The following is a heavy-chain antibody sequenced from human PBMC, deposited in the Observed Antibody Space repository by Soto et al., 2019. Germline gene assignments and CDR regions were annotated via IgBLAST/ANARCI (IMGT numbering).Heavy chain of an antibody. CDR1: GYTFTTYG. D-gene: IGHD6-6*01. Sequence: QVQLVQSGAEVKKPGASVKVSCKASGYTFTTYGISWVRQAPGQGLEWMGWISAYNGNTHYAQKLQGRVTMTTDTSTSTAYMELRSLRSDDTAVFYCARVWGIAARPDYYYGMDVWGQGTTVTVSS. J-gene: IGHJ6*02. CDR3: ARVWGIAARPDYYYGMDV. CDR2: ISAYNGNT. V-gene: IGHV1-18*01.